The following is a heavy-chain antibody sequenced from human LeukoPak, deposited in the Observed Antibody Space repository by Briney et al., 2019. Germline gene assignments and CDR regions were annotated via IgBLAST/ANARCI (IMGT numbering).Heavy chain of an antibody. J-gene: IGHJ4*02. Sequence: SETLSLTCTVSGGSISSYYWSWIRQPPGKGLEWIGYIYYSGSTNYNPALKSRVTISVDTSKNQFSLKLSSVTAADTAVYYCARERCSSTTCYFDYWGQGTLVTVSS. D-gene: IGHD2-2*01. CDR1: GGSISSYY. CDR3: ARERCSSTTCYFDY. V-gene: IGHV4-59*01. CDR2: IYYSGST.